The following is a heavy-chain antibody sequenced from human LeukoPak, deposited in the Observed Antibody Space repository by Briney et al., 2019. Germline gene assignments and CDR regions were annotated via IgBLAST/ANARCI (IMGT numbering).Heavy chain of an antibody. J-gene: IGHJ4*02. CDR1: GFTFNNYN. D-gene: IGHD5-18*01. CDR2: ITSSGAYI. Sequence: GGSLRLSCAASGFTFNNYNMNWVRQAPGKALEWVSSITSSGAYIFYADSVKGRFTISRDNSKNTLYLQMNSLRAEDTAVYYCAKGRGYSYGLGFDYWGQGTLVTVSS. CDR3: AKGRGYSYGLGFDY. V-gene: IGHV3-21*04.